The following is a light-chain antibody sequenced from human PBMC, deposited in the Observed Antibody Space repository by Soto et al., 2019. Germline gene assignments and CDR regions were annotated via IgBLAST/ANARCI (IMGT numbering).Light chain of an antibody. CDR1: SSNIGAGYD. Sequence: QSVLTQPPSVSGAPGQRVTISCTGSSSNIGAGYDVHWYQQLPVTAPKLLIYGNSNRPSGVPDRFSGSKSGTSASLAITGLQAEDEADYYCQYDDSSLSVWVFGGGPQLTVL. CDR3: QYDDSSLSVWV. CDR2: GNS. V-gene: IGLV1-40*01. J-gene: IGLJ3*02.